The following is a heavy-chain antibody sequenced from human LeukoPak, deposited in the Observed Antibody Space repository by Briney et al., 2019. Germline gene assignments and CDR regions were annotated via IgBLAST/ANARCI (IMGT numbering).Heavy chain of an antibody. CDR2: IYYSGST. D-gene: IGHD5-12*01. Sequence: SETLSLTCTVSGGSISSSSYYWGWIRQPPGKGLEWIGSIYYSGSTYYNPSLKSRVTISVDTSKNQFSLKLSSVTAADTAVYYCARVRATGAFDYWGQGTLVTVSS. V-gene: IGHV4-39*01. J-gene: IGHJ4*02. CDR3: ARVRATGAFDY. CDR1: GGSISSSSYY.